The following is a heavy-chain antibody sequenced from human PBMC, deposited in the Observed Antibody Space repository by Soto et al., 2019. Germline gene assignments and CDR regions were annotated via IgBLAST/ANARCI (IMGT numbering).Heavy chain of an antibody. CDR3: ARDGYCSGGSCYSVPVFDY. Sequence: QVQLVESGGGVVQPGRSLRLSCAASGFTFSSYGMHWVRQAPGKGLEWVAVIWYDGSNKYYADSVKGRFTISRDNSKNTWYLQMNSLRAEDTAVYYCARDGYCSGGSCYSVPVFDYWGQGTLVTVSS. D-gene: IGHD2-15*01. CDR1: GFTFSSYG. J-gene: IGHJ4*02. CDR2: IWYDGSNK. V-gene: IGHV3-33*01.